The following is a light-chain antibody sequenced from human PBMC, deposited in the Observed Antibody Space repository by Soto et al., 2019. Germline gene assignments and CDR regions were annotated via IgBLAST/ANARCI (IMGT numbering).Light chain of an antibody. CDR1: SSDIGSYNR. J-gene: IGLJ1*01. CDR3: TSYTRTNIFV. V-gene: IGLV2-14*01. Sequence: QSVLTQPSSLSLSPGQSITLSCPGTSSDIGSYNRVSWYQQPPGKAPKLMIYEVSNRPSGVSNRFSGFKSGNTASLTISGLQAEDEADYYCTSYTRTNIFVFGTGTKVTV. CDR2: EVS.